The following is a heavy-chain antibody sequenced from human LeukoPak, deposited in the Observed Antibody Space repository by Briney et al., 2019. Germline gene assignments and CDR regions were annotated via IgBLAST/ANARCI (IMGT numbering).Heavy chain of an antibody. V-gene: IGHV3-15*01. Sequence: PGGSLRLSCAASGFTFSNAWMSWVRQAPGKGLEWVGRIKSKTDGGTTDYAAPVKGRFTISRDDSKNTLYLQMNSLKTEDTAVYYCTTEVGATGSDAFDIWGQGTMVTVSS. D-gene: IGHD1-26*01. CDR3: TTEVGATGSDAFDI. CDR2: IKSKTDGGTT. J-gene: IGHJ3*02. CDR1: GFTFSNAW.